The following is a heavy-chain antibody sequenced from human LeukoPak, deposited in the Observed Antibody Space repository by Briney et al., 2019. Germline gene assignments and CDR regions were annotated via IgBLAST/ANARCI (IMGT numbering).Heavy chain of an antibody. V-gene: IGHV3-33*01. CDR2: IYYHGRGQ. CDR3: VRDFWLDQGDW. Sequence: GGSLTLSCTASGFTFSTCSMHWVRQAPGKGLEWLAYIYYHGRGQYYAESVKGRFTISRDNSKNTLYLQMNSPTTEDTAVYYCVRDFWLDQGDWGGQGTLVTVSS. CDR1: GFTFSTCS. J-gene: IGHJ4*02. D-gene: IGHD2-21*02.